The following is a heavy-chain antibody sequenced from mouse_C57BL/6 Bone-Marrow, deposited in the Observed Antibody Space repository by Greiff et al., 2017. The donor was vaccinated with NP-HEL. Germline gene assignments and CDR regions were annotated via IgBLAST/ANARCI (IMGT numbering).Heavy chain of an antibody. CDR1: GFTFNTYA. V-gene: IGHV10-3*01. D-gene: IGHD1-1*01. CDR2: IRSKSSNYAT. Sequence: EVQLVESGGGLVQPKGSLKLSCAASGFTFNTYAMHWVRQAPGKGLEWVARIRSKSSNYATYYADSVKDRFTIYRDDSQSMLYLQMNNLKTEDTAMYYCVRDRGTTVVDWYFDVWGTGTTVTVSS. J-gene: IGHJ1*03. CDR3: VRDRGTTVVDWYFDV.